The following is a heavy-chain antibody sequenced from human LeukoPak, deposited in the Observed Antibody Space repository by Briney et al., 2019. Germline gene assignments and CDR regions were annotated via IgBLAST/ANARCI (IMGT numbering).Heavy chain of an antibody. Sequence: ASVKVSCKASGGTFSSYAISWVRQAPGKGLEWMGGFDPEDGETIYAQKFQGRVTMTEDTSTDTAYMELSSLRSEDTAVYYCARGRDYWGQGTLVTVSS. J-gene: IGHJ4*02. CDR1: GGTFSSYA. CDR3: ARGRDY. CDR2: FDPEDGET. V-gene: IGHV1-24*01.